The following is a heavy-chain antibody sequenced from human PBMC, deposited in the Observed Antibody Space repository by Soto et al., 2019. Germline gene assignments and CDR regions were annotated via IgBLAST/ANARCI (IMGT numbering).Heavy chain of an antibody. V-gene: IGHV3-7*03. CDR1: GFTFSSYW. Sequence: GGSLRLSCAASGFTFSSYWMTWVRQAPGKGLEWVANIKQDGNEKYYVDSVKGRFTISRDNGKNSLYLQMNSLRAEDTAVYYCARDSYSNGWYIIDYWGQGALVTVSS. J-gene: IGHJ4*02. D-gene: IGHD6-19*01. CDR2: IKQDGNEK. CDR3: ARDSYSNGWYIIDY.